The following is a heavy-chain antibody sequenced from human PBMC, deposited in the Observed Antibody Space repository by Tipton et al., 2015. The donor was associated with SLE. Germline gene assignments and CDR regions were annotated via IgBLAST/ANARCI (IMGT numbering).Heavy chain of an antibody. CDR3: ARGREYQLLYCAFDI. Sequence: LSLTCTVSGGSISSGGYYWSWIRQHPGKGLEWIGYIYYSGSTYYNPSLKSRVTISVDTSKNQFSLKLSSVTAADTAVYYCARGREYQLLYCAFDIWGQGTMVTVSS. CDR2: IYYSGST. D-gene: IGHD2-2*02. CDR1: GGSISSGGYY. J-gene: IGHJ3*02. V-gene: IGHV4-31*03.